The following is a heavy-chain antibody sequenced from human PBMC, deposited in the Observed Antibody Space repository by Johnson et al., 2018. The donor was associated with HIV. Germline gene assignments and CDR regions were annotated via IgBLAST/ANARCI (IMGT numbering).Heavy chain of an antibody. D-gene: IGHD5-18*01. Sequence: VQLVESGGGVVQPGKSLRLSCAASGFTFSYYGMHWVRQAPGKGLEWVAVTWFDGSNKYYSDSVKGRFTISRDSSKNTLYLQMNSLRAEDTAVYYCAKERAYIRTFDIWGQGTLVTVSS. CDR2: TWFDGSNK. V-gene: IGHV3-33*06. CDR3: AKERAYIRTFDI. J-gene: IGHJ3*02. CDR1: GFTFSYYG.